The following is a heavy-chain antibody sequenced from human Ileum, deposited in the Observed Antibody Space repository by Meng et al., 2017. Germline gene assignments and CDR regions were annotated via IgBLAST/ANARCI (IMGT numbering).Heavy chain of an antibody. J-gene: IGHJ4*02. CDR3: ATLSYSSLGY. D-gene: IGHD1-26*01. V-gene: IGHV3-11*01. Sequence: GESLKISCAASGITFSDYYMSWIRQAPGKGLEWVSYISNSGSNIYYADSVKGRFTISRDNAKNSLYLQMNSLRAEDTAVYYCATLSYSSLGYWGQGTLVTVSS. CDR2: ISNSGSNI. CDR1: GITFSDYY.